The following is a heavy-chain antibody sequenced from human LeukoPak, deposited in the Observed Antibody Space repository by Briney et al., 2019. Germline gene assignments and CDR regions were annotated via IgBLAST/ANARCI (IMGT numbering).Heavy chain of an antibody. Sequence: PGGSLRLSCAASGFTFSSYGIHWVRQAPGKGLEWVAVISYDGSNKYYADSVRGRFTISRDNSKNTLYLQMNSLRAKDTAVYYCAKDIVVVPAAIGYYYHYGMDVWGQGTTVTVSS. CDR2: ISYDGSNK. CDR3: AKDIVVVPAAIGYYYHYGMDV. CDR1: GFTFSSYG. V-gene: IGHV3-30*18. J-gene: IGHJ6*02. D-gene: IGHD2-2*01.